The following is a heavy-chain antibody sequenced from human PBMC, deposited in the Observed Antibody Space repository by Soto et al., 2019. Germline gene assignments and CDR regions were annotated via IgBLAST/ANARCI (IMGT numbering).Heavy chain of an antibody. V-gene: IGHV1-69*13. J-gene: IGHJ3*02. CDR2: ITPIFSTT. CDR3: AREVAADGTFREDVFDI. CDR1: GGTFSNHA. D-gene: IGHD6-13*01. Sequence: SVKVSCKAPGGTFSNHAINWVRQAPGQGLEWMGRITPIFSTTNYAQKFQGRVTMTADESTITAYLELSSLKHDDTAVYYCAREVAADGTFREDVFDIWGQGTLVTVSS.